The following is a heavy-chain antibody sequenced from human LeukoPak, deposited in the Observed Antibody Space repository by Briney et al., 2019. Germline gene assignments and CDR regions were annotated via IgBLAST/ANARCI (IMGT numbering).Heavy chain of an antibody. CDR2: IYYSGGT. D-gene: IGHD6-13*01. Sequence: SETLSLTCTVSGGSISSSTYFWSWIRQPPGKGLEWIGYIYYSGGTSSDPSVQSRVTMSVDTSKNQLSLRLSSVTAADTAVYYCARDARLAAPGTFDYWGQGTLVTVSS. J-gene: IGHJ4*02. CDR1: GGSISSSTYF. V-gene: IGHV4-61*01. CDR3: ARDARLAAPGTFDY.